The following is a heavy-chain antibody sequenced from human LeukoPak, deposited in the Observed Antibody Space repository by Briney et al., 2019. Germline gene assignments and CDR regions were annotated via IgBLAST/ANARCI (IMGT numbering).Heavy chain of an antibody. CDR1: GFTFSDYY. J-gene: IGHJ6*02. V-gene: IGHV3-11*01. D-gene: IGHD1-7*01. Sequence: GGCLRLSCAAAGFTFSDYYVGWVRQARGEGLEWVSYISSSGSTIYYADCVKGRFTISRDNAKNSLYLQMNSLRAEDTAVYYCARDRTRPELNYYYGMDVWGQGTTVTVSS. CDR3: ARDRTRPELNYYYGMDV. CDR2: ISSSGSTI.